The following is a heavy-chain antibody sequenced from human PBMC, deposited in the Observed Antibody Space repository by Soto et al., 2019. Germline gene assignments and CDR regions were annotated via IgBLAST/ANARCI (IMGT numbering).Heavy chain of an antibody. CDR3: AFPSTNDFDY. CDR2: IYHSGST. D-gene: IGHD1-1*01. J-gene: IGHJ4*02. CDR1: GDSINSNNW. Sequence: SETLSLTCAVSGDSINSNNWWSWVRQPPGKGLEWIGEIYHSGSTNYNPSLKSRVTMSRDNSRNQFSLILSSVTAADTAVYYCAFPSTNDFDYWGQGTLVTV. V-gene: IGHV4-4*02.